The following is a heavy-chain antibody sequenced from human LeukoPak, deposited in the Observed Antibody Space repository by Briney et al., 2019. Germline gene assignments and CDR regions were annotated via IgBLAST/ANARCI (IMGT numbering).Heavy chain of an antibody. CDR1: GFTFSSYW. CDR2: ISASGGGT. J-gene: IGHJ4*02. Sequence: GGSLRLSCAASGFTFSSYWMPWVRQAPGKGLEWVSAISASGGGTYYADSVKGRFTISRDNSKNTLYLQMNSLRAEDTAVYYCAKAWSDYFDYWGQGTLVTVSS. D-gene: IGHD3-3*01. CDR3: AKAWSDYFDY. V-gene: IGHV3-23*01.